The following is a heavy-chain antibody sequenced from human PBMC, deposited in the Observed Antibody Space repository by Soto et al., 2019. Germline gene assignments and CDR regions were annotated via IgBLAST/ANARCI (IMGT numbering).Heavy chain of an antibody. CDR2: ISGNGIST. CDR3: TRDAISMVRGTDNWLDP. D-gene: IGHD3-10*01. V-gene: IGHV3-23*01. CDR1: GFTFNNYA. Sequence: EVQLLESGGGLIQPGGSLRLSCAASGFTFNNYAMSWVRQAPGKGLEWVSAISGNGISTYYADSVRGRFTISRDNSENTLFPQMNRLRADYTAVYYCTRDAISMVRGTDNWLDPWGQGPRVTVSS. J-gene: IGHJ5*02.